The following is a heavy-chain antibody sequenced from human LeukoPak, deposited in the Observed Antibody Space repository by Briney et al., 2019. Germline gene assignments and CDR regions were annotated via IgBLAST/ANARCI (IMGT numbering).Heavy chain of an antibody. D-gene: IGHD6-13*01. V-gene: IGHV4-59*01. Sequence: SETPSLTCTVSGGSISSYYWSWIRQPPGKGLEWIGYIYYSGSTNYNPSLKSRVTISVDTSKNQFSLKLSSVTAADTAVYYCARDGSSWFYFDYWGQGTLVTVSS. CDR1: GGSISSYY. CDR2: IYYSGST. CDR3: ARDGSSWFYFDY. J-gene: IGHJ4*02.